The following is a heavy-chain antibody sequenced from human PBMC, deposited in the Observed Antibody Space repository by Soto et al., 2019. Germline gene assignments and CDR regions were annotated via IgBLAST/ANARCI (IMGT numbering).Heavy chain of an antibody. Sequence: SETLSLTCTVSGGSISSYYWSWIRQPPGKGLEWIGYIYYSGSTNYNPSLKSRVTISVDTSKNQFSLKLSSVTAADTAVYYCARVGCSGGSCYSAYYWGQGTMVTVS. J-gene: IGHJ4*02. V-gene: IGHV4-59*01. CDR3: ARVGCSGGSCYSAYY. D-gene: IGHD2-15*01. CDR2: IYYSGST. CDR1: GGSISSYY.